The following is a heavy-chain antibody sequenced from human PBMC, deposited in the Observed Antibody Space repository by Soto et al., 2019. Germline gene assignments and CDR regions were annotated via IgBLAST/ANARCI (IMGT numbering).Heavy chain of an antibody. V-gene: IGHV1-46*01. CDR1: GYTFTSYY. Sequence: GASVKVSCKASGYTFTSYYMHWVRQAPGQGLEWMGIINPSGGSTNYAQKLQGRVTMTTDTSTSTAYMELRSLRSDDTAVYYCARGPRLMTTVTTNWFDPWGQGTQVTVSS. CDR3: ARGPRLMTTVTTNWFDP. CDR2: INPSGGST. J-gene: IGHJ5*02. D-gene: IGHD4-17*01.